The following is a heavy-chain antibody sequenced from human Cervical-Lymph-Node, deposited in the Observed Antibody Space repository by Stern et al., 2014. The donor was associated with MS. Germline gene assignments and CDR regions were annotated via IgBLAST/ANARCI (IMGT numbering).Heavy chain of an antibody. Sequence: ESGPALVKPTQTLTLTCRFSGFSLRTSGMCVSWVRQPPGKALEWLALIDWDNDKYYSTSLKTRLTISKDTSKNQVVLTMTNMDPVDTATYYCARIVAVVGIPYYGMDVWGQGTTVTVSS. D-gene: IGHD6-19*01. CDR1: GFSLRTSGMC. V-gene: IGHV2-70*20. J-gene: IGHJ6*02. CDR2: IDWDNDK. CDR3: ARIVAVVGIPYYGMDV.